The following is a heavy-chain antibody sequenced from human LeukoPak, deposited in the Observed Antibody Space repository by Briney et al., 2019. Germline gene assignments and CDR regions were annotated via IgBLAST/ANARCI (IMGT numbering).Heavy chain of an antibody. CDR3: ARDGPLPGDILTGPLFD. Sequence: GSLRLSCAASGFTFSSYSMNWVRQAQGKGLGWGSSISSSSSYIYYADSVKGRFTISRDNSKNTLYLQMNSLRAEDTAVYYCARDGPLPGDILTGPLFDWGQGTLVTVSS. D-gene: IGHD3-9*01. V-gene: IGHV3-21*01. CDR1: GFTFSSYS. CDR2: ISSSSSYI. J-gene: IGHJ4*02.